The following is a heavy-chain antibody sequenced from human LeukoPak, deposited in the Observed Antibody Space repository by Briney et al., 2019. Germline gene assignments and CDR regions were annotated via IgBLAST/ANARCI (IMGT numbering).Heavy chain of an antibody. D-gene: IGHD4-17*01. Sequence: PGGSLRPSCAVSGFTFRSYSMNWVRQAPGKGLEWVAVISYYGSNKYYADSVKGRFTISRDNSKNTLYLQMNSLRTEDTAIYYCAKGSLGGLANNGDYSVFDYWGQGTLVTVSS. V-gene: IGHV3-30*18. CDR3: AKGSLGGLANNGDYSVFDY. J-gene: IGHJ4*02. CDR1: GFTFRSYS. CDR2: ISYYGSNK.